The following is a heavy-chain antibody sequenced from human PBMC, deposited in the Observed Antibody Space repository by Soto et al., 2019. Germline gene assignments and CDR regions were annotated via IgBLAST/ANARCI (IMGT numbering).Heavy chain of an antibody. V-gene: IGHV3-74*01. Sequence: GGSLRLSCAASGFTFSSYWMHWVRQAPGKGLVWVSRINSDGSSTSYADSVKGRFTISRDNAKNTLYLQMNSLRAEDTAVYYCASLEYSSGWPPSGVDYWGQGTLVTVSS. J-gene: IGHJ4*02. CDR2: INSDGSST. CDR3: ASLEYSSGWPPSGVDY. D-gene: IGHD6-19*01. CDR1: GFTFSSYW.